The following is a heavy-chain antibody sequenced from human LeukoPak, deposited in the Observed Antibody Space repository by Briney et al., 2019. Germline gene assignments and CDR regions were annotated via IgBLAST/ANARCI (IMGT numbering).Heavy chain of an antibody. D-gene: IGHD3-22*01. J-gene: IGHJ1*01. CDR3: ASRSGYYYVAEYFQH. CDR2: ISSSSSYI. Sequence: GGSLRLSCAASGFTFSSYCMNWVRQAPGKGLEWVSSISSSSSYIYYADSVKGRFTISRDNAKNSLYLQMNSLRAEDTAVYYCASRSGYYYVAEYFQHWGQGTLVTVSS. V-gene: IGHV3-21*01. CDR1: GFTFSSYC.